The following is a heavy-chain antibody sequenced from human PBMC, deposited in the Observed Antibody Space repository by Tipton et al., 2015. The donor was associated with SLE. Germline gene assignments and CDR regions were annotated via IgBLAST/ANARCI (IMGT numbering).Heavy chain of an antibody. J-gene: IGHJ4*02. CDR1: GGSIRSYY. V-gene: IGHV4-59*01. D-gene: IGHD2-15*01. CDR3: ARRVHRWFFDF. Sequence: TLSLTCTVSGGSIRSYYWSWIRQPPGKGLEWLGYISDTGSTSYNPSLKSRVTISVDTSKNQFSLNLNSVTSSDTAVYYCARRVHRWFFDFWGQGSLVSVSS. CDR2: ISDTGST.